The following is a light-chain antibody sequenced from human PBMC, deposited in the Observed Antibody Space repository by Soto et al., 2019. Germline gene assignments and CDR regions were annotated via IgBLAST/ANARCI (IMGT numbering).Light chain of an antibody. J-gene: IGKJ2*01. CDR1: QSISSY. V-gene: IGKV1-39*01. Sequence: DIQMTQSPSSLSASVGDRVTITCRASQSISSYLNWYQQKPEEAPKLLIYAASSLQSGVPSRFSGRGSGTDFTLTISSLQPEDFATYSCQQSYSTPYTFGQGTKLEIK. CDR2: AAS. CDR3: QQSYSTPYT.